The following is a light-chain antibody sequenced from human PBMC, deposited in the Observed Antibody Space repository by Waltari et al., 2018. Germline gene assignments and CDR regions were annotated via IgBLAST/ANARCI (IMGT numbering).Light chain of an antibody. CDR1: QALRND. V-gene: IGKV1-6*01. J-gene: IGKJ2*01. CDR2: AAS. CDR3: LQDYNYPYT. Sequence: AIQMTQSPSSLSPSVGASVTITCRASQALRNDLGWYQQTPGRAPKLLIFAASSLQSGVPSRFSGSGSGTDFTLTITSLQPEDFATYYCLQDYNYPYTFGRGTKLEIK.